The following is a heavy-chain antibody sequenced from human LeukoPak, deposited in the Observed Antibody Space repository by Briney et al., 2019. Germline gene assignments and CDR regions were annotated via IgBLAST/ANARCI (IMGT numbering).Heavy chain of an antibody. J-gene: IGHJ4*02. D-gene: IGHD6-13*01. CDR2: IYYSGST. Sequence: SETLSLTCTVSGGSISSSSYYWGWIRQPPGKGLEWIGSIYYSGSTYYNPSLKSRVTISVDTSKNQFSLKLSSVTAADTAVYYCARDRLAAAGFDYWGQGTLVTVPS. CDR1: GGSISSSSYY. V-gene: IGHV4-39*07. CDR3: ARDRLAAAGFDY.